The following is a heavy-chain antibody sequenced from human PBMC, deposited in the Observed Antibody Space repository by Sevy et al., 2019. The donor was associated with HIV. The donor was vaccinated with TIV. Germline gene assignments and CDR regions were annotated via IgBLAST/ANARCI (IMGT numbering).Heavy chain of an antibody. J-gene: IGHJ4*02. CDR3: ATSYRIAVADFDY. D-gene: IGHD6-19*01. Sequence: ASVKVSCKVSGYTLTELSIHWVRQAPGKGLEWMGGFDPEDGEIIYAQKFQGRVTMTEDTSVGTGYMELSSLRSDDTAVYYCATSYRIAVADFDYWGQGTQVTVSS. V-gene: IGHV1-24*01. CDR2: FDPEDGEI. CDR1: GYTLTELS.